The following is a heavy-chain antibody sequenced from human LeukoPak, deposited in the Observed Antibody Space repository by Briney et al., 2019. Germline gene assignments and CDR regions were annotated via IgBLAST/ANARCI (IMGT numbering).Heavy chain of an antibody. V-gene: IGHV3-23*01. Sequence: PGGSLRLSCAASGFIFSRYGMSWVRQAPGKGLEWVSAISGSGGTTYYTDSVKGRFTISRDNTKNSLYLQMNSLRAEDTAVYYCAKDGDSDPDSFDIWGQGTMVTVSS. CDR2: ISGSGGTT. CDR1: GFIFSRYG. J-gene: IGHJ3*02. D-gene: IGHD1-26*01. CDR3: AKDGDSDPDSFDI.